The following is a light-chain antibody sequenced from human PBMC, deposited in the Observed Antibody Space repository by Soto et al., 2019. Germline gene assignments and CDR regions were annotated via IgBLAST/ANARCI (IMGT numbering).Light chain of an antibody. CDR1: QSINIW. Sequence: DIQMTQSPSTLSASVGDRVTITCRASQSINIWLAWYQQKAGKAPKLLIYDASTLESGVPSRFGGSGSRTEFTLTISSLQPDDFATYYCQEYNSWRGEWTFGQGTKVEIK. V-gene: IGKV1-5*01. J-gene: IGKJ1*01. CDR2: DAS. CDR3: QEYNSWRGEWT.